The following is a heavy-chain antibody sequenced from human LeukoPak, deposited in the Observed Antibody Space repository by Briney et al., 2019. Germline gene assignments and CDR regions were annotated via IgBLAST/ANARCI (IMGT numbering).Heavy chain of an antibody. CDR2: IYYSGST. V-gene: IGHV4-59*08. D-gene: IGHD3-22*01. CDR1: GGSISSYY. J-gene: IGHJ5*02. Sequence: PSETLSLTCTVSGGSISSYYWSWIRQPPGKGLEWIGYIYYSGSTNYNPSLKSRVTISVDTSKNQFSLKLSSVTAADTAVYYCARRGTYYYDSSGPPYDWFDPWGQGTLVTVSS. CDR3: ARRGTYYYDSSGPPYDWFDP.